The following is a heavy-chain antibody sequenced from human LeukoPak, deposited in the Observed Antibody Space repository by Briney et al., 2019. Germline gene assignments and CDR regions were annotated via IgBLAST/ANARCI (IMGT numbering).Heavy chain of an antibody. D-gene: IGHD6-13*01. CDR1: GYTFTSFR. Sequence: ASVKVSCKASGYTFTSFRISWVRQAPGQGLEWMGWISPNSGGANYAQKFQGRVTMTRDTSISTAYMELSRLTSDDTAVYYCARAAAGNWFDPWGQGTLVTVSS. V-gene: IGHV1-2*02. J-gene: IGHJ5*02. CDR2: ISPNSGGA. CDR3: ARAAAGNWFDP.